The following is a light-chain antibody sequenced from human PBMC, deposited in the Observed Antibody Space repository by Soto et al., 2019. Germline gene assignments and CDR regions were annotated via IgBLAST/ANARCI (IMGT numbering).Light chain of an antibody. CDR2: LNSDGSH. CDR3: QTWGTGIHYV. Sequence: QLVLTQSPSASASLGASVKLTCTLSSGHRSYAIAWHQQQPEKGPRYLMKLNSDGSHSKGDGIPDRFSGSSSGAERYLTISSLQSEDEADYYCQTWGTGIHYVFGTGTKLTVL. J-gene: IGLJ1*01. V-gene: IGLV4-69*01. CDR1: SGHRSYA.